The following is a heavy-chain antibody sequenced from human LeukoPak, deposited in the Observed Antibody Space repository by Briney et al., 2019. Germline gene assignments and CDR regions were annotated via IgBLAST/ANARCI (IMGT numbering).Heavy chain of an antibody. CDR2: INPNSGGA. CDR1: GYTFTGYC. Sequence: ASVTVSCKASGYTFTGYCMHWVRQAPGQGLEWMGWINPNSGGANYAQKFQGRVTMTRDTSISTAYMELSRLRSDDTAVYYCARELAAAGTSPYYYYGMDVWGQGTTVTVSS. V-gene: IGHV1-2*02. J-gene: IGHJ6*02. D-gene: IGHD6-13*01. CDR3: ARELAAAGTSPYYYYGMDV.